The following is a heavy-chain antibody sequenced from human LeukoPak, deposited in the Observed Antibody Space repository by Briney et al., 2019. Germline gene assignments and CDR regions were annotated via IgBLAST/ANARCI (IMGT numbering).Heavy chain of an antibody. CDR1: GFTFSSYW. CDR3: ARDVDFWSGYFDY. V-gene: IGHV3-7*01. D-gene: IGHD3-3*01. Sequence: PGGSLRLSCAASGFTFSSYWMSWVRQAPGKGLEWVANIKQDGSEKYYVDSVKGRFTISRDNAKNSLYLQMNSLRAEDTAVYYCARDVDFWSGYFDYWGQGTLVTVSS. CDR2: IKQDGSEK. J-gene: IGHJ4*02.